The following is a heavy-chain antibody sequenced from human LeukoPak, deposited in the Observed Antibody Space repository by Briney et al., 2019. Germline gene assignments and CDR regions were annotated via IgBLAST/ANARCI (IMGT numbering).Heavy chain of an antibody. J-gene: IGHJ5*02. V-gene: IGHV3-23*01. Sequence: GGSLRLSCAASGFTFSDYYMSWIRQAPGKGLEWVSAISGSGGSTYYADSVKGRFTISRDNSKNTLYLQMNSLRAEDTAVYYCAKDLTVTTHGWFDPWGQGTLVTVSS. CDR3: AKDLTVTTHGWFDP. CDR2: ISGSGGST. D-gene: IGHD4-17*01. CDR1: GFTFSDYY.